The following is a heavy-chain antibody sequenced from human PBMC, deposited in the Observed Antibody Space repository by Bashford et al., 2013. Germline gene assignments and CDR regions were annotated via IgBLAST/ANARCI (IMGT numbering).Heavy chain of an antibody. Sequence: HSGGSLRLSCAASGFSFTTYAMSWVRQAPGKGLEFVSGISVSAGSTYYADSVKGRFTISRDNLDNTLWLHMTNLRAEDTALYYCAKDPNGDYVGGFWFDPWGQGTLVTVSS. CDR2: ISVSAGST. V-gene: IGHV3-23*01. CDR3: AKDPNGDYVGGFWFDP. CDR1: GFSFTTYA. J-gene: IGHJ5*02. D-gene: IGHD4-17*01.